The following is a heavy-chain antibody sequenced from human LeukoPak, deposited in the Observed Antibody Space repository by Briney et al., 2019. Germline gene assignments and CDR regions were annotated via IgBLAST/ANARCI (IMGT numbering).Heavy chain of an antibody. V-gene: IGHV1-24*01. Sequence: ASVKVSCKAFRHTPKDLSIHWVRQAPGKGLEWLGGFDPEDDERMYAPKFQGRVTVTEDNSIDTAYMELTSLSSDDTGVYYCSTETAGNYWGQGTLVTVSS. CDR2: FDPEDDER. CDR3: STETAGNY. CDR1: RHTPKDLS. J-gene: IGHJ4*02.